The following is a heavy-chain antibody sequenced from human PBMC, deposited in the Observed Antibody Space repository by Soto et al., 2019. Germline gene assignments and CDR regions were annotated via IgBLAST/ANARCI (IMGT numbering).Heavy chain of an antibody. CDR2: IYPGDSDT. CDR1: GYSFTSYW. CDR3: ARRMYYYDSSGYSYYYGMDV. D-gene: IGHD3-22*01. J-gene: IGHJ6*02. Sequence: GESLKISCKGSGYSFTSYWIGWVRQMPGKGLAWMGIIYPGDSDTRYSPSFQGQVTISADKSISTAYLQWSSLKASDTAMYYCARRMYYYDSSGYSYYYGMDVWGQGTTVTVS. V-gene: IGHV5-51*01.